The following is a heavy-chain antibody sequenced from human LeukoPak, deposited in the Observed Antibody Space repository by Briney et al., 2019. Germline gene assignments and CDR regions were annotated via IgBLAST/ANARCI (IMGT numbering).Heavy chain of an antibody. V-gene: IGHV3-30*04. CDR2: ISEDGSNK. Sequence: GGSLRLSCAASGFTFSSYAMHWVRQAPGKGLEWVASISEDGSNKYYADSVKGRSTISRDNSKNTLYLQMNSLRAEDTAVYYCAGRGYSYGAFDYWGQGTLVTVSS. CDR1: GFTFSSYA. D-gene: IGHD5-18*01. J-gene: IGHJ4*02. CDR3: AGRGYSYGAFDY.